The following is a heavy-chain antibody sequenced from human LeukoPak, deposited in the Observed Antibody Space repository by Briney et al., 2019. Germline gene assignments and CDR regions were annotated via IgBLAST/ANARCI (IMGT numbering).Heavy chain of an antibody. D-gene: IGHD3-3*01. J-gene: IGHJ3*02. Sequence: PGGSLRLSCAASGFTFSDYYMSWIRQAPGKGLEWVSYISSSGSTIYYADSVKGRFTISRDNAKNSLYLQMNSLRAEDTAVYYCARGRYYDFWSGYYTGNAFDIWGQGTMVTVSS. CDR2: ISSSGSTI. CDR3: ARGRYYDFWSGYYTGNAFDI. CDR1: GFTFSDYY. V-gene: IGHV3-11*04.